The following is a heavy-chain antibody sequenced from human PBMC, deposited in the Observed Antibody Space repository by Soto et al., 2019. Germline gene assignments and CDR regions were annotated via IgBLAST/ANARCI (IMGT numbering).Heavy chain of an antibody. Sequence: KPSETLSLTCTVSGGSISSSSYYWGWIRQPPGKGLEWIGSIYYSGSTYYNPSLKSRVTISVDTSKNQFSLKLSSVTAADTAVYYCARHYIVVVPAAIGSDFDYWGQGTLVTVSS. J-gene: IGHJ4*02. CDR3: ARHYIVVVPAAIGSDFDY. CDR2: IYYSGST. V-gene: IGHV4-39*01. CDR1: GGSISSSSYY. D-gene: IGHD2-2*01.